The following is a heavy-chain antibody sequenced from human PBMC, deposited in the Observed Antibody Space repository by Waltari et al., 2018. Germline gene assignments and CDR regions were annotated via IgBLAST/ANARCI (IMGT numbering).Heavy chain of an antibody. CDR1: GFSFSSYG. Sequence: QVQLVESGGGVVQPGKSLKLSCVASGFSFSSYGMHWVRQAPGKGLEWVAVVWYDGSKQYYADSVKGRFTISRDNSKNTLYLQVNSLRAEDTAVYYCTRDISGRTAFDIWGQGTMVTVSS. D-gene: IGHD3-10*01. CDR2: VWYDGSKQ. J-gene: IGHJ3*02. CDR3: TRDISGRTAFDI. V-gene: IGHV3-33*01.